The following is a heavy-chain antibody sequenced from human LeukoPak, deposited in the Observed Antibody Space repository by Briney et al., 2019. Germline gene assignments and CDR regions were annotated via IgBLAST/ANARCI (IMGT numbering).Heavy chain of an antibody. V-gene: IGHV3-23*01. CDR1: GFTFSSYA. D-gene: IGHD2/OR15-2a*01. CDR2: TSSSGETT. CDR3: ARIVADAFDI. Sequence: GGSLRLSCVASGFTFSSYAMSWVRQAAGKGLEWVSSTSSSGETTYYADSVKGRFTISRDNSRNTLYLQMNSLRAEDTAVYYCARIVADAFDIWGQGTMVTVSS. J-gene: IGHJ3*02.